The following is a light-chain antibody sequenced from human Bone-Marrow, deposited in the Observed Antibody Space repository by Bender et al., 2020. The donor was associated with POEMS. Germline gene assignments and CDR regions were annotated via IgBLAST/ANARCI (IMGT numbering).Light chain of an antibody. CDR1: NSDVVTYNL. J-gene: IGLJ2*01. CDR3: YSYADSRKLHVI. CDR2: EGT. V-gene: IGLV2-23*01. Sequence: QSALTQPASVSESPGQSITISCTVTNSDVVTYNLVSWFQQLPGDAPKLIIYEGTKRPSGVSDRFSGSRSGNTASLTISGLQAEDEADYHCYSYADSRKLHVIFGGGTKLTVL.